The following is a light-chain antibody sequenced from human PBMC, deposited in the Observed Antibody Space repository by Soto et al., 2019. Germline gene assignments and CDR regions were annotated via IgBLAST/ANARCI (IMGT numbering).Light chain of an antibody. CDR2: EAS. Sequence: QSALTQPASVSGSPGQSITISCTGTSSDVGSYNLVSWYQQHPGKAPKLMIYEASERPSGVSNRFSGSRSGNTASLTVSGLQAEDGANYFCCSYAGNRDVWVFGGGTKLTVL. V-gene: IGLV2-23*01. CDR3: CSYAGNRDVWV. CDR1: SSDVGSYNL. J-gene: IGLJ3*02.